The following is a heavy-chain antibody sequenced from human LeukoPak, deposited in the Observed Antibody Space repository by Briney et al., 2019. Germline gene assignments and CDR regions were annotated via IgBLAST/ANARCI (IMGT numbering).Heavy chain of an antibody. D-gene: IGHD1-26*01. V-gene: IGHV3-30-3*01. CDR1: GFTFSSYA. J-gene: IGHJ4*02. CDR3: ARGSAGAPDY. Sequence: GGSLRLSCAASGFTFSSYAMHWVRQALGKGLEWVVVISYDGSNKYYADSVKGRFTISRDNSKNTLYLQMNSLRAEDTAVYYCARGSAGAPDYWGQGTLVSVSS. CDR2: ISYDGSNK.